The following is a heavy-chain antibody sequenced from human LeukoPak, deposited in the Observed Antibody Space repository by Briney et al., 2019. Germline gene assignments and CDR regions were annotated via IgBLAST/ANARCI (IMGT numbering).Heavy chain of an antibody. CDR2: IFYTGRT. CDR3: ARDRDPLGRNWFDP. D-gene: IGHD7-27*01. CDR1: GGSISSSGYY. V-gene: IGHV4-31*03. Sequence: SETLSLTCTVSGGSISSSGYYWSWIRQLPGKGLEWIGYIFYTGRTYYNPSLKSRLTISVDTSKDQSSLKLSSVTAADTAVYYCARDRDPLGRNWFDPWGQGTLVTVSS. J-gene: IGHJ5*02.